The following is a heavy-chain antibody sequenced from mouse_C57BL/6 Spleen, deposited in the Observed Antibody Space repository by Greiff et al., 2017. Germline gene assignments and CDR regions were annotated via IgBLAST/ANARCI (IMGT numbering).Heavy chain of an antibody. J-gene: IGHJ1*03. CDR2: ISGGGGNT. V-gene: IGHV5-9*01. CDR1: GFTFSSYT. D-gene: IGHD2-4*01. Sequence: EVKVEESGGGLVKPGGSLKLSCAASGFTFSSYTMSWVRQTPEKRLEWVATISGGGGNTYYPDSVKGRFTISRDNAKKTLYLQMSSLRSEDTALYYCARQGDYDWYFDVWGTGTTVTVSS. CDR3: ARQGDYDWYFDV.